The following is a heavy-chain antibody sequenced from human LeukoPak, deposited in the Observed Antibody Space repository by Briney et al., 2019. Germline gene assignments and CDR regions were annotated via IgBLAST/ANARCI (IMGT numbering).Heavy chain of an antibody. V-gene: IGHV4-4*02. CDR3: ARVMMAVAGGKYFDY. CDR2: INHSGST. J-gene: IGHJ4*02. Sequence: PSGTLSLTCAVSGGSISNSNFWSWVRQPPGKGLEWIGEINHSGSTNYNPSLKSRVTISVDTSKNQFSLKLSSVTAADTAVYYCARVMMAVAGGKYFDYWGQGTLVTVSS. D-gene: IGHD6-19*01. CDR1: GGSISNSNF.